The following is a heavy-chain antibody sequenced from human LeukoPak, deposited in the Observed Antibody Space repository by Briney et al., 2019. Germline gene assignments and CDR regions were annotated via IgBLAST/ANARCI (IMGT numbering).Heavy chain of an antibody. J-gene: IGHJ4*02. CDR1: GFTFSSYS. CDR3: ARGYSSGWYGDY. V-gene: IGHV3-7*01. D-gene: IGHD6-19*01. CDR2: IKQDGSEK. Sequence: PGGSLRLSCAASGFTFSSYSMNWVRQAPGKGLEWVANIKQDGSEKYYVDSVKGRFTISRDNAKNSLYLQMNSLRAEDTAVYYCARGYSSGWYGDYWGQGTLVTVSS.